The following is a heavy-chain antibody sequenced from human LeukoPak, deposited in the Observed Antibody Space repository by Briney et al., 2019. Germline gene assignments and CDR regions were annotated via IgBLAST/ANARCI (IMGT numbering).Heavy chain of an antibody. CDR3: ARLWFGEFGLDY. Sequence: GESLRLSCAASGFTFNAYGMHWVRQAPGKGLEWVANIKQDGSEKYYVDSVKGRFTISRDNAKNSLYLQMNSLRAEDTAVYYCARLWFGEFGLDYWGQGTLVTVSS. J-gene: IGHJ4*02. CDR1: GFTFNAYG. V-gene: IGHV3-7*01. D-gene: IGHD3-10*01. CDR2: IKQDGSEK.